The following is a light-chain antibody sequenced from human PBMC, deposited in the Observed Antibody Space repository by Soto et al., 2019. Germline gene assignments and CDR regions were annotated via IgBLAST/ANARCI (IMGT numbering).Light chain of an antibody. CDR2: DDR. V-gene: IGLV3-21*02. Sequence: SYELTQAASVSMAPGQTAKISCGGNNLESKSGHWYQQRPGQAPVLVVYDDRARPSGIPERFSGSNSGNTATLTISRLEAGDEAVYYCQVCDGDTDHVVFGGGTKLTVL. CDR1: NLESKS. CDR3: QVCDGDTDHVV. J-gene: IGLJ2*01.